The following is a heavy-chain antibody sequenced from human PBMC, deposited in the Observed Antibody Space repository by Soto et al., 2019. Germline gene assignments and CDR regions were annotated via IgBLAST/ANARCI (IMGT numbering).Heavy chain of an antibody. V-gene: IGHV3-30*18. CDR2: ISYDGSNK. CDR3: AKDVVVGATTGLGDYYYYYGMDV. Sequence: QVQLVESGGGVVQPGRSLRLSCAASGFTFSSYGMHWVRQAPGKGLEWVAVISYDGSNKYYADSVKGRFTISRDNSKNMLQMQMNSLRAEDTAVYYCAKDVVVGATTGLGDYYYYYGMDVWGQGTTVTVSS. J-gene: IGHJ6*02. D-gene: IGHD1-26*01. CDR1: GFTFSSYG.